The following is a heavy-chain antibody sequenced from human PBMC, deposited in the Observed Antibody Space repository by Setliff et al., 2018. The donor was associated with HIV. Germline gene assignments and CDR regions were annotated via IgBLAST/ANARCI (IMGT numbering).Heavy chain of an antibody. V-gene: IGHV4-39*07. D-gene: IGHD1-26*01. CDR2: IYYSGST. CDR1: GGSISSSSYY. CDR3: ARAGMGALRSLFDY. Sequence: SETLSLTCTVSGGSISSSSYYWGWIRQPPGKGLEWIGSIYYSGSTYYNPSLKSRVTISVNTYKNQFSLKLNSVTAADTAIYYWARAGMGALRSLFDYWGQGTPVTVSS. J-gene: IGHJ4*02.